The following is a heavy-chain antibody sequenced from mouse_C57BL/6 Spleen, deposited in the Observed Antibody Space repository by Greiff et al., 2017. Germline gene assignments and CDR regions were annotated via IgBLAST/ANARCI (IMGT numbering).Heavy chain of an antibody. D-gene: IGHD1-1*01. CDR2: IHPNSGST. CDR3: ARITTEGYYFDY. Sequence: QVQLQQSGAELVKPGASVKLSCKASGYTFTSYWMHWVKQRPGQGLEWIGMIHPNSGSTNYNEKFKSKATLTVDKSSSTAYMQLSSLTSEDSAVYYCARITTEGYYFDYWGQGTTLTVSS. V-gene: IGHV1-64*01. J-gene: IGHJ2*01. CDR1: GYTFTSYW.